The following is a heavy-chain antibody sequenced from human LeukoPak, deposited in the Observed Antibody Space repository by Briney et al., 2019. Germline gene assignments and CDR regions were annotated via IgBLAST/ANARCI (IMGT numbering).Heavy chain of an antibody. Sequence: GGSLRLSCAASGFTFSSYDMRWVRQAPGKGLEWVAVISFDGTNKYYADSVKGRFTISRDNSKNTLYLQMNSLRAEDTAVYYCARDMYNNGWSSFDYWGQGTLVTVSS. CDR2: ISFDGTNK. CDR1: GFTFSSYD. V-gene: IGHV3-30-3*01. J-gene: IGHJ4*02. CDR3: ARDMYNNGWSSFDY. D-gene: IGHD6-19*01.